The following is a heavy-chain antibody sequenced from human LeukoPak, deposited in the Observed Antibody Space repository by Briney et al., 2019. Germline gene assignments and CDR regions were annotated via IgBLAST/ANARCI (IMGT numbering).Heavy chain of an antibody. CDR2: ISSGINTL. J-gene: IGHJ4*02. Sequence: GGSLRLSCAASGFTFSNYNMNWVRQAPGKGLEWVSYISSGINTLYYADSVKGRFTISRDNTKNSLYLQMNSLRAEDTAVYYCARDPVYCGNGGCPINLDHWGQGTLVTVSS. D-gene: IGHD2-8*01. V-gene: IGHV3-48*04. CDR3: ARDPVYCGNGGCPINLDH. CDR1: GFTFSNYN.